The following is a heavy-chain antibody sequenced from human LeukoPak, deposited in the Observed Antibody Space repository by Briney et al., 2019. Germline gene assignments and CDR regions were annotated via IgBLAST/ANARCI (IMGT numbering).Heavy chain of an antibody. Sequence: ASVNVSCKASGYTFTIYDINWVRQATGQGLEWMGWMNPNSGNTGYAQKFQGRVTMTRNTSISTAYMELSSLRSEDTAVYYCAREYYDSSGYYPDWGQGTLVTVSS. J-gene: IGHJ4*02. V-gene: IGHV1-8*01. CDR3: AREYYDSSGYYPD. CDR2: MNPNSGNT. D-gene: IGHD3-22*01. CDR1: GYTFTIYD.